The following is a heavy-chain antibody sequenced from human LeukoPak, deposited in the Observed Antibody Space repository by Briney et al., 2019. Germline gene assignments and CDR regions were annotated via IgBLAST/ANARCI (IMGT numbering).Heavy chain of an antibody. J-gene: IGHJ4*02. CDR2: ISYDGRNK. Sequence: GGSLRLSCAASGFTFSSHGMHWVRQAPGKGLEWVAFISYDGRNKYYADSVKGRFTISRDNSKNTLYLQMNSLRAEDTAVYYYAKDSSSYGFGDYWGQGTLVTASS. V-gene: IGHV3-30*02. CDR3: AKDSSSYGFGDY. CDR1: GFTFSSHG. D-gene: IGHD6-19*01.